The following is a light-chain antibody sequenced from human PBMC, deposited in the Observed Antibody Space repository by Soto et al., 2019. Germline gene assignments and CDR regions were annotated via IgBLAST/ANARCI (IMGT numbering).Light chain of an antibody. CDR1: SSDVGGYNY. V-gene: IGLV2-8*01. CDR2: EVS. CDR3: SSYAGRNSV. Sequence: QAALTQPPSASGSPGQSVTISCTGTSSDVGGYNYVSWYQQHPGKALKLMIYEVSKRPSGVPDRFSGSKSGNTASLTVSGLQAEDEADYYCSSYAGRNSVFGTGTKVTVL. J-gene: IGLJ1*01.